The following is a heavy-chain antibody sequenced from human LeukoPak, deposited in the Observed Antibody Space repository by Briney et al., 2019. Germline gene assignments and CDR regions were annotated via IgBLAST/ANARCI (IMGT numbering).Heavy chain of an antibody. Sequence: VSVKVSCKASGYTFTSYYMHWVRQAPGQGLEWMGIINPSGGSTSYAQKFQGRVTMTRDMSTSTVYMELSSLRSEDTAVYYCASEGSGYYSFDYWGQGTLVTVSS. V-gene: IGHV1-46*01. J-gene: IGHJ4*02. CDR2: INPSGGST. CDR3: ASEGSGYYSFDY. D-gene: IGHD3-3*01. CDR1: GYTFTSYY.